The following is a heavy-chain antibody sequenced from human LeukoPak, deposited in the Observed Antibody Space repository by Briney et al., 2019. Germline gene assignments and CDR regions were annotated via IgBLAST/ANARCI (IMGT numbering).Heavy chain of an antibody. D-gene: IGHD6-13*01. V-gene: IGHV1-18*01. CDR1: GYSFTNYG. CDR2: ISGYTGNT. J-gene: IGHJ4*02. Sequence: ASVKVSCKASGYSFTNYGVNWVRQAPGQGLEWLGWISGYTGNTDYAQKFQGRVTMTTDTSTTTAYMELRSLGSDDTAVYYCARAPRVASTGRFDYCGQGTLVTVSS. CDR3: ARAPRVASTGRFDY.